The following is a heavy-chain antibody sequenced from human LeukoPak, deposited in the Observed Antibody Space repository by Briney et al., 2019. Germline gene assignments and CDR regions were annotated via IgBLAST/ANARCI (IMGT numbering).Heavy chain of an antibody. V-gene: IGHV4-4*02. D-gene: IGHD3-3*01. J-gene: IGHJ3*02. CDR3: ARDHRTVLEWFHHNAFDI. CDR2: VYHSGST. Sequence: SETLSLTCAVSGGSISSSNWWSWVRQPPGKGLEWIGEVYHSGSTNYNPSLKSRVTISVDKSKNQFSLKLSSVTAADTAVYYCARDHRTVLEWFHHNAFDIWGQGTMVTVSS. CDR1: GGSISSSNW.